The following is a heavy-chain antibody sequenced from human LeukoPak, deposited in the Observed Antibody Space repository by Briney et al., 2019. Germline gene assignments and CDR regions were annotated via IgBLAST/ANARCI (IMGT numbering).Heavy chain of an antibody. V-gene: IGHV4-39*07. CDR2: MYYSGSS. J-gene: IGHJ4*02. CDR3: ARDCTPAGFDY. D-gene: IGHD6-13*01. Sequence: SETPSLTCTVSRVSLSSSSYYWGWIRQPPGKGLDRIGSMYYSGSSYYNPSLKSRVTISVDTSKNQFSLKLSSVTAAGTAVYYCARDCTPAGFDYWGQGTLVTVSS. CDR1: RVSLSSSSYY.